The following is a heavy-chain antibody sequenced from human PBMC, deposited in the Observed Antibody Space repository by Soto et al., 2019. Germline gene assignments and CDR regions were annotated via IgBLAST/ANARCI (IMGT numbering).Heavy chain of an antibody. V-gene: IGHV3-30*18. Sequence: QVQLVESGGGVVQPGRSLRLSCAASGFTFSSYGMHWVRQAPGKGLEWVAVISYDGSNKYYADSVKGRFTISRDNSKNTLYLQMNSLRAEDTAVYYCAKDPAVAGRFLYYYYGMDVW. J-gene: IGHJ6*01. CDR1: GFTFSSYG. D-gene: IGHD6-19*01. CDR2: ISYDGSNK. CDR3: AKDPAVAGRFLYYYYGMDV.